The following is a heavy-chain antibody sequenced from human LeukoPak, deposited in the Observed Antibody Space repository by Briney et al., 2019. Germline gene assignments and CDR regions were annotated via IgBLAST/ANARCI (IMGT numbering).Heavy chain of an antibody. CDR3: ARGHDYGDYWGLFDY. CDR2: INHSGST. J-gene: IGHJ4*02. Sequence: PSETLSLTCAVYGGSFSGYYWSWIRQPPGKGLEWIGEINHSGSTNYNPSLKSRVTISVDTSKSQFSLKLSSVTAADTAVYYCARGHDYGDYWGLFDYWGQGTLVTVSS. CDR1: GGSFSGYY. V-gene: IGHV4-34*01. D-gene: IGHD4-17*01.